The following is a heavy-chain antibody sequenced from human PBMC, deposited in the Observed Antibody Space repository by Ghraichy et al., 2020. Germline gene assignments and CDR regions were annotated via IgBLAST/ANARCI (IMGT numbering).Heavy chain of an antibody. CDR2: INPNSGGT. CDR3: ARGWELVPKTYYYYGMDV. D-gene: IGHD6-6*01. CDR1: GYTFTGYY. J-gene: IGHJ6*02. Sequence: ASVKVSCKASGYTFTGYYMHWVRQAPGQGLEWMGRINPNSGGTNYAQKFQGRVTMTRDTSISTAYMELSRLRSDDTAVYYCARGWELVPKTYYYYGMDVWGQGTTVTVSS. V-gene: IGHV1-2*06.